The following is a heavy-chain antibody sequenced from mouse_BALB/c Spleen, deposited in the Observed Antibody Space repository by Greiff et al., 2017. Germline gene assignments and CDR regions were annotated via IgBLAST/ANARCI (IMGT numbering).Heavy chain of an antibody. CDR2: INPSNGGT. D-gene: IGHD1-1*01. CDR3: TRGDGKNYFDY. CDR1: GYTFTSYY. J-gene: IGHJ2*01. V-gene: IGHV1S81*02. Sequence: VQLQQSGAELVKPGASVKLSCKASGYTFTSYYMYWVKQRPGQGLEWIGEINPSNGGTNFNEKFKSKATLTVDKSSSTAYMQLSSLTSEDSAVYYCTRGDGKNYFDYWGQGTTLTVSS.